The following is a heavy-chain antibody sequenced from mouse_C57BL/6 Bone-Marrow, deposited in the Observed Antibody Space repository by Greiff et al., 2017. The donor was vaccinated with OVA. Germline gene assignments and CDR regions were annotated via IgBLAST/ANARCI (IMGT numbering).Heavy chain of an antibody. CDR2: ISYSGST. CDR1: GYSITSGYD. J-gene: IGHJ4*01. CDR3: ARGRNDYDMGDYVVDY. V-gene: IGHV3-1*01. Sequence: EVQGVESGPGMVKPSQSLSLTCTVTGYSITSGYDWHWIRHFPGNKLEWMGYISYSGSTNYNPSLKSRISITHDTSKNHFFLKLNSVTTEDTATYYGARGRNDYDMGDYVVDYWGRGTSVTVTS. D-gene: IGHD2-4*01.